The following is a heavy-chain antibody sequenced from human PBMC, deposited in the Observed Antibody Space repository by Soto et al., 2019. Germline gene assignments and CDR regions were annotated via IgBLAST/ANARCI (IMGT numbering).Heavy chain of an antibody. CDR2: ISYDGSNK. CDR1: GFTFSSYG. J-gene: IGHJ4*02. CDR3: AKGGPLLWFGELPDY. Sequence: ESGGGVVQPGRSLRLSCAASGFTFSSYGMHWVRQAPGKGLEWVAVISYDGSNKYYADSVKGRFTISRDNSKNTLYLQMNSLRAEDTAVYYCAKGGPLLWFGELPDYWGQGTLVTVSS. D-gene: IGHD3-10*01. V-gene: IGHV3-30*18.